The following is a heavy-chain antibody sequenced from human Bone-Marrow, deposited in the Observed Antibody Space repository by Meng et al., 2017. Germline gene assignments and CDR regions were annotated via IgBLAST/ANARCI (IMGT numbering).Heavy chain of an antibody. CDR1: GFTFSSYA. CDR2: ISGSGGST. Sequence: GGSLRLSCAASGFTFSSYAMHWVCQAPGKGLEWVSAISGSGGSTYYADSVKGRFTISRDNSKNTLYLQMNSLRAEDTAVYYCAKASCSGGSCYSRSAYDIWGQGTMVTVSS. J-gene: IGHJ3*02. CDR3: AKASCSGGSCYSRSAYDI. D-gene: IGHD2-15*01. V-gene: IGHV3-23*01.